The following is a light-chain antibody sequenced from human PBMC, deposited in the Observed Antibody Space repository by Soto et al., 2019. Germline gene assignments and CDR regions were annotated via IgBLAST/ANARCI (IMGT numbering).Light chain of an antibody. Sequence: QSALTQPASVSGSPGQSIAISCTGNSSDVGGYNYVSWYQQHPGKAPKLMIYEVSNRPSGVSNRFSGSKSGNTASLTISGLQAEDEADYYCSSYTSGSTGVFGTGTELTVL. V-gene: IGLV2-14*01. CDR3: SSYTSGSTGV. J-gene: IGLJ1*01. CDR1: SSDVGGYNY. CDR2: EVS.